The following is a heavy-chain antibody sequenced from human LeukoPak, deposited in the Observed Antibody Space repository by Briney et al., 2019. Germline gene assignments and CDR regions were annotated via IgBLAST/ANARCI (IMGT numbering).Heavy chain of an antibody. J-gene: IGHJ5*02. CDR1: GYTFTSYD. CDR2: INPNSGGT. D-gene: IGHD2-2*01. V-gene: IGHV1-2*02. CDR3: ARPAVPAATNWFDP. Sequence: ASVKVSCKASGYTFTSYDINWVRQATGQGLEWMGWINPNSGGTNYAQKFQGRVTMTRDTSISTAYMELSRLRSDDTAVYYCARPAVPAATNWFDPWGQGTLVTVSS.